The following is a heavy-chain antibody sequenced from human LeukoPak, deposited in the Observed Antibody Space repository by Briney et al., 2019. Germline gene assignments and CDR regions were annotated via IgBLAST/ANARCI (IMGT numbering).Heavy chain of an antibody. D-gene: IGHD1-26*01. CDR2: IHHTGSI. J-gene: IGHJ4*02. CDR1: GDSTTAYY. V-gene: IGHV4-59*08. Sequence: SETLSLTCTVSGDSTTAYYWSWVRQPPGKGLEWIAFIHHTGSINYNLSLKSRVTISMDVSKSQFSLHVNSVTAADTAVYYCAKYGGSPANYLDYWGRGTLVTVSS. CDR3: AKYGGSPANYLDY.